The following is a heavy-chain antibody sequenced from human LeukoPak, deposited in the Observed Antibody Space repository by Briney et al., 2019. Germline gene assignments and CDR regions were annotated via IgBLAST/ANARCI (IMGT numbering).Heavy chain of an antibody. D-gene: IGHD3-10*01. J-gene: IGHJ5*02. CDR2: IYHSGGT. CDR3: ARGVLLWFGESMVYNWFDP. Sequence: PSETLSLTCAVSGYSISRGYYGGWSRQPPGQGVEWIGSIYHSGGTSYNPSLKSRVTISVDTSKNQFSLKLSSVTAADTAVYYCARGVLLWFGESMVYNWFDPWGQGTLVTVSS. CDR1: GYSISRGYY. V-gene: IGHV4-38-2*01.